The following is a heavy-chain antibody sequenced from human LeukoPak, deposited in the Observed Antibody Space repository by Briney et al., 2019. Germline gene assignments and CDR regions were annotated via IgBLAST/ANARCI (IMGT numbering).Heavy chain of an antibody. CDR2: IYSGGST. CDR3: AKGDSSGYYAPLDP. V-gene: IGHV3-66*01. CDR1: GFTVSSNY. D-gene: IGHD3-22*01. J-gene: IGHJ5*02. Sequence: GGSLRLSCAASGFTVSSNYMSWVRQAPGKGLEWVSVIYSGGSTYYADSVKGRFTISRDNSKNTLYLQMNSLRAEDTAVHYCAKGDSSGYYAPLDPWGQGTLVTVSS.